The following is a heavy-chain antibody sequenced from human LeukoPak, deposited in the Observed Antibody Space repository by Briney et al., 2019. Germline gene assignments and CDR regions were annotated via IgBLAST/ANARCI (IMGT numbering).Heavy chain of an antibody. CDR2: ISYDGSNK. CDR3: ARGGCSSASCAFDY. V-gene: IGHV3-30*04. D-gene: IGHD2-2*01. J-gene: IGHJ4*02. Sequence: GGSLRLSCAASGFTFSSYAMHWVRQAPGKGLEWVAVISYDGSNKYYADSVKGRFTISRDNAKNSLYLQMNSLRAEDTAVYYCARGGCSSASCAFDYWGQGTLVTVSS. CDR1: GFTFSSYA.